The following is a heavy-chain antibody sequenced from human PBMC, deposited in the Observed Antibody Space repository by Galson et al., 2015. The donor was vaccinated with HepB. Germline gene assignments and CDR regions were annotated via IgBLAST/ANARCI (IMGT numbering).Heavy chain of an antibody. D-gene: IGHD5-12*01. CDR3: ATLSGYDWYY. Sequence: VKVSCKVSGYTFTDYSIHWVQQAPGKGLEWMGLVDPADGETMYAEKFQGRVTITADTSTDTAYMELSSLRSEDTAVYYCATLSGYDWYYWGQGTLVTVSS. CDR2: VDPADGET. V-gene: IGHV1-69-2*01. CDR1: GYTFTDYS. J-gene: IGHJ4*02.